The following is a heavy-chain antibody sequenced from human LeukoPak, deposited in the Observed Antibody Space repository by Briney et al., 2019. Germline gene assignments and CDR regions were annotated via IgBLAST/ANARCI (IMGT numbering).Heavy chain of an antibody. CDR2: INSDGSST. V-gene: IGHV3-74*01. J-gene: IGHJ4*02. Sequence: GGSLRLSCVASGFTFSDYWMHWVRQAPGKGLMWVSRINSDGSSTNYADSVKGRFTIPRDNSKNTLYLQMNSLRAEDTAVYYCAKQEVNSYGSSDYYPYYFDYWGQGTLVTVSS. CDR3: AKQEVNSYGSSDYYPYYFDY. D-gene: IGHD3-22*01. CDR1: GFTFSDYW.